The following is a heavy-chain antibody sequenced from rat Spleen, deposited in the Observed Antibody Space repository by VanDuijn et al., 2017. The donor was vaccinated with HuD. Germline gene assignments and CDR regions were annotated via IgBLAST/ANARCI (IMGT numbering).Heavy chain of an antibody. D-gene: IGHD1-5*01. J-gene: IGHJ1*01. CDR2: INYDGSRT. CDR1: GFTFSDYY. CDR3: ARHKYNSYYWYFDF. Sequence: EVQLVESDGGLVQPGGSLKLSCAASGFTFSDYYMAWVRQAPTKGLEWVATINYDGSRTDYRDSVKGRFTISRDNAKSTLYLQMDSLRSEDTATYYCARHKYNSYYWYFDFWGPGTMVTVSS. V-gene: IGHV5-29*01.